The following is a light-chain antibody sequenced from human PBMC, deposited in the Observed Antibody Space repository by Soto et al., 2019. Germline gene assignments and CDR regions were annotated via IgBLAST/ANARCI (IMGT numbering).Light chain of an antibody. CDR2: DNN. CDR1: SSNIGNNY. Sequence: QSVLTQPPSVSAAPGQKVTISCSGSSSNIGNNYVSWYQQFPGTAPNLLIYDNNKRPSGIPDRFSGSKSGTSATLDITGLQTGDEADYYCGTWDSSLSAVVFGGGTKLTVL. CDR3: GTWDSSLSAVV. V-gene: IGLV1-51*01. J-gene: IGLJ2*01.